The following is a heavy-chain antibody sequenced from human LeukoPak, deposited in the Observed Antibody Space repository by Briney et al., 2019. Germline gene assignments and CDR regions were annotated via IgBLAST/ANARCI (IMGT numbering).Heavy chain of an antibody. CDR2: ISGSGGST. D-gene: IGHD6-13*01. Sequence: GGSLRLSCAASGFTFSSYAMSWVRQAPGKGLEWVSAISGSGGSTYYADSVKGRFTISRDNSKNTLYLQMNSLRAEDTAVYYCAKAHSSSWSTPLDYWGQGTLVTVSS. CDR3: AKAHSSSWSTPLDY. J-gene: IGHJ4*02. V-gene: IGHV3-23*01. CDR1: GFTFSSYA.